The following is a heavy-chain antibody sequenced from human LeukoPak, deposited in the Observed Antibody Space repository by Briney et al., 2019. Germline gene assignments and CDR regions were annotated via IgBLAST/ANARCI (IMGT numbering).Heavy chain of an antibody. J-gene: IGHJ4*02. D-gene: IGHD3-10*01. V-gene: IGHV4-59*06. CDR3: ARGPRNYYGSGSYPDYFDY. CDR1: GGSFSIYY. Sequence: SETLSLTCAVYGGSFSIYYRSWIRQPPGKGLEWIGYIYYSGSTYYNPSLKSRVTISVDTSKNQFSLKLSSVTAADTAVYYCARGPRNYYGSGSYPDYFDYWGQGTLVTVSS. CDR2: IYYSGST.